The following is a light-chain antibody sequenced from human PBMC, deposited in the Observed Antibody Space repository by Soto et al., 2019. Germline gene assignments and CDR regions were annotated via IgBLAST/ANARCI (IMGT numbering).Light chain of an antibody. CDR2: DAS. CDR1: QGISSY. V-gene: IGKV1-9*01. J-gene: IGKJ4*02. CDR3: QQVNIYPST. Sequence: IHLTQSPSSLPASVGVRVSITCRASQGISSYLGWYQQKPGKAPSLLIYDASTLHSGVPSRFSGGGSGTDFTLTISRLQPEDFATYYCQQVNIYPSTFGGGTKVDIK.